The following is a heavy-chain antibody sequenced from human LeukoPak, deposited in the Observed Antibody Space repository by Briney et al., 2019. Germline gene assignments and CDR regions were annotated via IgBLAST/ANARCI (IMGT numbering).Heavy chain of an antibody. CDR2: IYPGDSDT. D-gene: IGHD3-22*01. CDR1: GYSVTGYW. Sequence: GESLKISCKGSGYSVTGYWIGWVRQMPGKGLEWMGIIYPGDSDTRYSPSFQGQVTISADKSISTAYLQWSSLKASDTAMYYCIYYYDSSGYYYWGQGTLVTVSS. J-gene: IGHJ4*02. V-gene: IGHV5-51*01. CDR3: IYYYDSSGYYY.